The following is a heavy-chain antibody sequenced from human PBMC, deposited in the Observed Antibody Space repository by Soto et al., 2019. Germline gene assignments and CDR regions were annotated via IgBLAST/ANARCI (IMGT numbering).Heavy chain of an antibody. D-gene: IGHD3-3*01. CDR2: ISAYNGNT. J-gene: IGHJ6*02. Sequence: GASVKVSCKASGYTFTSYGISWVRQAPGQGLEWMGWISAYNGNTNYAQKLQGRVTMTTDTSTRTAYMELRSLRSDDTAVYYCARVGTFFGVGIFGDGMVVWGQGTTVTVSS. CDR1: GYTFTSYG. V-gene: IGHV1-18*01. CDR3: ARVGTFFGVGIFGDGMVV.